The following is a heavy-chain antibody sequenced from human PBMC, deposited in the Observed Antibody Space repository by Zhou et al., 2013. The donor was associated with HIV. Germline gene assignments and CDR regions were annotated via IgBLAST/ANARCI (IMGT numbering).Heavy chain of an antibody. D-gene: IGHD1-1*01. CDR2: IIPIFGIA. CDR3: ARSAVEMPTIALPVGY. J-gene: IGHJ4*02. CDR1: GGTFSSYA. Sequence: QVQLVQSGAEVKKPGSSVKVSCKASGGTFSSYAISWVRQAPGQGLEWMGGIIPIFGIASYAQKFQGRVTITTDEFTNTAYMELSSLRSEDTAVYYCARSAVEMPTIALPVGYWGQGTLVTVSS. V-gene: IGHV1-69*05.